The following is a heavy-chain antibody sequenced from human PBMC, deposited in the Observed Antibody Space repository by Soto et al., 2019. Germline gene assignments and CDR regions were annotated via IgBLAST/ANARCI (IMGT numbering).Heavy chain of an antibody. J-gene: IGHJ5*02. CDR2: ISPYTGDT. D-gene: IGHD6-19*01. V-gene: IGHV1-18*01. CDR1: GYTFTDYG. Sequence: QVQLVQSGAEVKKPGASVKVSCKASGYTFTDYGISWVRQAPGQGLEWVGWISPYTGDTKYPQRLQGRVTVTADTSTSTAYMELRSLKSDDTAVYYCAKTGGWNWFDPWGQGTLVSVSS. CDR3: AKTGGWNWFDP.